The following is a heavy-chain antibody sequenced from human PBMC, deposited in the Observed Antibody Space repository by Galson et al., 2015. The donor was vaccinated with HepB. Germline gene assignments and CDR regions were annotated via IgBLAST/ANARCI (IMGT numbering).Heavy chain of an antibody. D-gene: IGHD3-10*01. V-gene: IGHV2-70*11. Sequence: PALVKPTQTLTLTCTFSGFSLSTSGMCVSWIRQPPGKALEWLARIDWDDDKYYSTSLKTRLTISKDTSKNQVVLTMTNMDPVDTATYYCATMFSGSYYNVDYYYGMDVWGQGTTVTVSS. CDR3: ATMFSGSYYNVDYYYGMDV. CDR2: IDWDDDK. J-gene: IGHJ6*02. CDR1: GFSLSTSGMC.